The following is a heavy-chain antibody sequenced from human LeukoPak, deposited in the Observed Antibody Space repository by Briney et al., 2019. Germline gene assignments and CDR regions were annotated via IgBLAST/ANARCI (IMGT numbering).Heavy chain of an antibody. J-gene: IGHJ6*02. D-gene: IGHD2-2*01. CDR1: GYTLTELS. CDR3: ARIRTTSSSFYGMDV. V-gene: IGHV1-24*01. Sequence: GASVKVSCKVSGYTLTELSMHWVRQAPGKGLEWMGGFDPEDGETIYAQKFQGRVTITADESTSTAYMEVSSLRSEDTAVYYCARIRTTSSSFYGMDVWGQGTTVTVSS. CDR2: FDPEDGET.